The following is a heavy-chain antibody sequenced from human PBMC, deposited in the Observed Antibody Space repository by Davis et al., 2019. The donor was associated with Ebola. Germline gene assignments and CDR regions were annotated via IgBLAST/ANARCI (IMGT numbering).Heavy chain of an antibody. Sequence: SVKVSCKASGAAFSSFGLSWVRQAPGQGLEWMGGILPMFDTVNYAQKFQDRVTITADESTSTVYMELNSLRSEDTAVYFCVRDGVIILTAFYGDVYWGQGTPVTVSS. CDR3: VRDGVIILTAFYGDVY. CDR1: GAAFSSFG. J-gene: IGHJ4*02. V-gene: IGHV1-69*13. CDR2: ILPMFDTV. D-gene: IGHD3-3*01.